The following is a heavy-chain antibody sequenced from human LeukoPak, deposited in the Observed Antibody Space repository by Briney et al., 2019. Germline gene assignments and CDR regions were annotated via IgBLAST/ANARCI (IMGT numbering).Heavy chain of an antibody. CDR2: ISSGGSNK. CDR1: RFTFSSYG. Sequence: PGGSLRLSCAASRFTFSSYGMHWVRQAPGKGLEWVAAISSGGSNKYYAESVKGRFTSSRDNFKNTLDLQMNSLRAEDTAMYYCAKDWYYDSSATIDYWGQGTLVAVSS. J-gene: IGHJ4*02. V-gene: IGHV3-30*18. CDR3: AKDWYYDSSATIDY. D-gene: IGHD3-22*01.